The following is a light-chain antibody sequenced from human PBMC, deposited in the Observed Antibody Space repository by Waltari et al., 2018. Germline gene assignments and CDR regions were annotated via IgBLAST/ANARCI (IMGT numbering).Light chain of an antibody. V-gene: IGLV1-40*01. CDR1: SSNIGAGYD. Sequence: QSVLTQPPSVSGAPGQRVTISCTGSSSNIGAGYDVHWYQQLPGTAPKLLIYGNSNRPSWVPDRFTGSKSGTSASLAITGLQAEDEADYYCQSYDSSSVVFGGGTKLTVL. CDR3: QSYDSSSVV. CDR2: GNS. J-gene: IGLJ2*01.